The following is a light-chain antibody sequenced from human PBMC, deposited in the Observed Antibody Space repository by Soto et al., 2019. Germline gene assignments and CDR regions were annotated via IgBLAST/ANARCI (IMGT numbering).Light chain of an antibody. V-gene: IGLV1-40*01. CDR1: SSNIGAGYD. CDR2: GNT. CDR3: QSFDRSLTAWV. Sequence: QSVLTQPPSVSGAPGQRVTISCTGSSSNIGAGYDVHWYQQLPGTAPTLLTSGNTDRPSGVPDRFSGSKSGTSASLAITGLQTEDEADYYCQSFDRSLTAWVFGGGTKVTVL. J-gene: IGLJ3*02.